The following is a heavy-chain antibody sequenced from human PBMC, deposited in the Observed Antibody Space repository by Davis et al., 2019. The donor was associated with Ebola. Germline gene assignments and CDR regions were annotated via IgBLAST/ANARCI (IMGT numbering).Heavy chain of an antibody. Sequence: GESLKISCAASGFTFDDYAMHWVRQAPGKGLEWVSLISGDGGSTYYADSVKGRFTISRDNSKNTLYLQMNSLRAEDTAVYYCARGARWLQLRYFDYWGQGTLVTVSS. CDR2: ISGDGGST. J-gene: IGHJ4*02. V-gene: IGHV3-43*02. D-gene: IGHD5-24*01. CDR3: ARGARWLQLRYFDY. CDR1: GFTFDDYA.